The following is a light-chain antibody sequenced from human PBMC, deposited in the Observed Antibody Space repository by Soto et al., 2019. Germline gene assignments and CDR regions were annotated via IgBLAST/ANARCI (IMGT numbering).Light chain of an antibody. V-gene: IGLV2-14*01. Sequence: QSALTQPASVSGSPGQSITISCTGTSRDVGGYNYVSWYQQHPGKAPKLMIYDVSNRPSGVSNRFSGSKSGNTASLTISGLPAEDEADYYCSSYTSSSTLVVFGTGTKLTVL. CDR3: SSYTSSSTLVV. CDR2: DVS. J-gene: IGLJ1*01. CDR1: SRDVGGYNY.